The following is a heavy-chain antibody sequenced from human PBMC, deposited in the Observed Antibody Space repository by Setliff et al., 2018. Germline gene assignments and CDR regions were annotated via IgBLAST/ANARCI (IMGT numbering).Heavy chain of an antibody. CDR1: DDSISSRHYY. Sequence: SETLSLTCTVSDDSISSRHYYWSWIRQPAGKGLEWLGQIYTSGSTNYNPSLKSRVTISVDASKNQLSLNLRSVTAADTAVYYCARAISGRYSAHYYYMDVWGKGTTVTVSS. CDR2: IYTSGST. CDR3: ARAISGRYSAHYYYMDV. V-gene: IGHV4-61*09. J-gene: IGHJ6*03. D-gene: IGHD6-19*01.